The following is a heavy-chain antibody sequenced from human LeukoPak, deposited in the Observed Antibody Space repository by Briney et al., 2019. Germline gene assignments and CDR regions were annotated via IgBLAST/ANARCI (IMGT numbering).Heavy chain of an antibody. CDR2: IRYDGSNK. CDR3: ANLFSPQQLVDRADY. Sequence: GGSLRLSCAASGFTFSSYGMHWVREAPGKGLEWVAFIRYDGSNKYYADSVKGRFTISRDNSKNTLYLQMNSLRAEDTAVYYCANLFSPQQLVDRADYWGQGTLVTVSS. V-gene: IGHV3-30*02. CDR1: GFTFSSYG. D-gene: IGHD6-13*01. J-gene: IGHJ4*02.